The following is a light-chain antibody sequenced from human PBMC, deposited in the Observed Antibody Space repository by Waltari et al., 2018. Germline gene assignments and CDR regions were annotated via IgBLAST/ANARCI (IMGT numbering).Light chain of an antibody. Sequence: EIVLTQSPAKLSLSPGERATLSCRASQSVSNYLAWYQQKPGQAPTLLIYDTSNRVTDIPARFSGSGSGTDFTLTITSLEPGDSAIYYCQQRAKWPLTFGGGTRVETK. CDR3: QQRAKWPLT. CDR1: QSVSNY. J-gene: IGKJ4*01. V-gene: IGKV3-11*01. CDR2: DTS.